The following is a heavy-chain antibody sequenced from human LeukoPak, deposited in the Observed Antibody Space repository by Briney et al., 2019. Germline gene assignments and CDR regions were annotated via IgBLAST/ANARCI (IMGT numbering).Heavy chain of an antibody. V-gene: IGHV4-39*07. Sequence: PSETLPLTCTVSGGSISSSNYYWGWIRQPPGKGLEWIGNIYYSGSTYYNPSLKSRVTISVDTSKNQFSLKLSSVTAADTAVYYCAREDRKYYFDYWGQGTLVTVSS. J-gene: IGHJ4*02. CDR3: AREDRKYYFDY. CDR2: IYYSGST. CDR1: GGSISSSNYY.